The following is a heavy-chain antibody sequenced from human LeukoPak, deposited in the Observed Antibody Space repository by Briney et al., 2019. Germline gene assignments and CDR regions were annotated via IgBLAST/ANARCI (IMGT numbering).Heavy chain of an antibody. CDR1: GGTFSSYA. Sequence: SXXVSCKASGGTFSSYAISWVRQAPGQGLEWMGRIIPIFCTSIYPQKFQRSLTPTTDDSTSTAYIELSSLRSEDTAVYYCARDPLSSVGATIGHFQHWGQGTLVTVSS. D-gene: IGHD1-26*01. J-gene: IGHJ1*01. V-gene: IGHV1-69*05. CDR3: ARDPLSSVGATIGHFQH. CDR2: IIPIFCTS.